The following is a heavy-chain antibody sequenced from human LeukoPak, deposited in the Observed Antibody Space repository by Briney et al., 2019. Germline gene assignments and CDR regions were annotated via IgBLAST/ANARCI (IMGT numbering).Heavy chain of an antibody. V-gene: IGHV4-39*07. D-gene: IGHD3-9*01. Sequence: SETLSLTCTVSGGSISSSSYYWGWIRQPPGKGLEWIGTIYYSGSTYYNPSLKSRVTISVDRSKNQFSLKLSSVTAADTAVYYCARDPRYYDILTGDYYYYGMDVWGQGTTVTVSS. CDR1: GGSISSSSYY. CDR2: IYYSGST. J-gene: IGHJ6*02. CDR3: ARDPRYYDILTGDYYYYGMDV.